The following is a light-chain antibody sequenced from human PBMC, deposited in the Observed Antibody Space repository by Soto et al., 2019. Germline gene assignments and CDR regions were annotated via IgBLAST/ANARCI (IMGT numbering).Light chain of an antibody. Sequence: QSVLTQPPSASGTPGQRVTISCSGSSSNIGSNYVYWYQQLPGTAPKLLIYRNNQRPSGVPDRFSGSKSGTSASLAISGLRSADEADYYCAAWDDSLSVVVFGGGTKHTVL. CDR2: RNN. J-gene: IGLJ2*01. CDR1: SSNIGSNY. V-gene: IGLV1-47*01. CDR3: AAWDDSLSVVV.